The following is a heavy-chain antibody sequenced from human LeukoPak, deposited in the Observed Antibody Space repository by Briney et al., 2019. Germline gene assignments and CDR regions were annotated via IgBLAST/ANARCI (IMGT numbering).Heavy chain of an antibody. Sequence: GGSLRLSCAASGFTFSNYAMSWVRQAPGKGLEWVSAISGSDGSTNYADSVKGRFTISRDNSKNTLYLQMNSLRAEDTAVYYCAELGITMIGGVWGKGTTVTISS. D-gene: IGHD3-10*02. V-gene: IGHV3-23*01. CDR3: AELGITMIGGV. J-gene: IGHJ6*04. CDR1: GFTFSNYA. CDR2: ISGSDGST.